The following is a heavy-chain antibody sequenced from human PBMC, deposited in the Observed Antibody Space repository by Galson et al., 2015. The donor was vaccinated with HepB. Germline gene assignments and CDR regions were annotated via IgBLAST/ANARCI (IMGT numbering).Heavy chain of an antibody. CDR3: ARASYDFWSGYYTGIYFDY. D-gene: IGHD3-3*01. Sequence: SLRLSCAASGFTFSSYEMNWVRQAPGKGLEWVSYISSSGSTIYYADPVKGRFTISRDNAKNSLYLQMNSLRAEDTAVYYCARASYDFWSGYYTGIYFDYWGQGTLVTVSS. CDR1: GFTFSSYE. V-gene: IGHV3-48*03. J-gene: IGHJ4*02. CDR2: ISSSGSTI.